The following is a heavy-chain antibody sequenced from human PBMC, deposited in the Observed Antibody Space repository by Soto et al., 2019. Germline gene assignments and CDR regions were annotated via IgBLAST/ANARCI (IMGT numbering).Heavy chain of an antibody. CDR3: AREDDGGDSLDV. CDR2: IHHSGSI. Sequence: QVQLQQSGPGLVKPSQTLSLTCTVSGDSISSDYYHWTWIRQSPGKGLEGIGYIHHSGSILYNPSLKSRVTISVDTSKNQFSLHLTSVTAADTAVYFCAREDDGGDSLDVWGQGTTVTVSS. CDR1: GDSISSDYYH. J-gene: IGHJ6*02. D-gene: IGHD2-21*02. V-gene: IGHV4-30-4*08.